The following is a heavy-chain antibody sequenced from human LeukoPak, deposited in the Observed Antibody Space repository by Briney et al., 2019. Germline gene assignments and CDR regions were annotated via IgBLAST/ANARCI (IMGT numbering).Heavy chain of an antibody. Sequence: GGSLRLSCEASGFTFGSHAMYWVRQAPGKGLEWVAGIFGSGGSPHYADPVKGRFTISRDNAKNSLYLQMNSLRAEDTAVYYCARGRSGSYYVNYWGQGTLVTVSS. CDR3: ARGRSGSYYVNY. D-gene: IGHD1-26*01. CDR1: GFTFGSHA. CDR2: IFGSGGSP. J-gene: IGHJ4*02. V-gene: IGHV3-23*01.